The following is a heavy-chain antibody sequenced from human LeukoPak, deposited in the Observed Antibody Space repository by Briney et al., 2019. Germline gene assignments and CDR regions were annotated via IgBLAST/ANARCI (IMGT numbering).Heavy chain of an antibody. CDR3: ALARTYCTNGVCYPDNWFDP. D-gene: IGHD2-8*01. J-gene: IGHJ5*02. CDR1: GYTFTSYD. Sequence: ASVRVSCKASGYTFTSYDINWVRQATGQGLEWMGWMNPNSGNTGYAQKFQSRVTITRNTSISTAYMELSSLRSEDTAVYYCALARTYCTNGVCYPDNWFDPWGQGTLVTVSS. V-gene: IGHV1-8*03. CDR2: MNPNSGNT.